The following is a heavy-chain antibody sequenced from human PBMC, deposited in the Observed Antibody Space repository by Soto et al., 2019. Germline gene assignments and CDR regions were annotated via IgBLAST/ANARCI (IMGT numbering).Heavy chain of an antibody. V-gene: IGHV3-23*01. D-gene: IGHD6-13*01. J-gene: IGHJ4*02. CDR2: STGSGGGT. Sequence: EVQLLESGGGLVQPGGSLRLSCAASGFTFSNYAMTWVRQAPGKGLEWVSVSTGSGGGTYFVDSVKGRFTISRDNSKNTVYLQRHSLSAEDTDVYYCAKRPRSADGFDYWGQGTLVTVSS. CDR1: GFTFSNYA. CDR3: AKRPRSADGFDY.